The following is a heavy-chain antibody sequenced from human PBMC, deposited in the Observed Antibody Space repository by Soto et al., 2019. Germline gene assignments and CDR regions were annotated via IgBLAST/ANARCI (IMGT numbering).Heavy chain of an antibody. Sequence: GGSLRLSCAASGFTFSSYAMSWVRQAPGKGLEWVSAISGSGGSTYYADSVKGRFTISRDNSKNTLYLQMNSLRAEDTAVYYCAREYCSGGSCYLNYYYGMDVWGQGTTVTVSS. CDR3: AREYCSGGSCYLNYYYGMDV. D-gene: IGHD2-15*01. J-gene: IGHJ6*02. CDR2: ISGSGGST. V-gene: IGHV3-23*01. CDR1: GFTFSSYA.